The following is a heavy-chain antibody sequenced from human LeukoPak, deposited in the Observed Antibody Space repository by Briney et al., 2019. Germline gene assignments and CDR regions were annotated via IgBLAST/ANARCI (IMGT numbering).Heavy chain of an antibody. J-gene: IGHJ3*02. V-gene: IGHV4-59*01. CDR2: IYYSGST. CDR1: GGSISSYY. D-gene: IGHD6-19*01. CDR3: ARDRGSGWNDAFDI. Sequence: SETLSLTCTVSGGSISSYYWSWLRQPPGKGLEWIGYIYYSGSTTYNPSLKSRVTISVDTSKNQFSLKLSSVTAADTAVYYCARDRGSGWNDAFDIWGQGTMVTVSS.